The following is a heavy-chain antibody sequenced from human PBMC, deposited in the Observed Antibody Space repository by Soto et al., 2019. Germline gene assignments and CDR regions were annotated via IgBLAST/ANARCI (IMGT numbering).Heavy chain of an antibody. D-gene: IGHD3-3*01. CDR2: ISRSSSYI. CDR3: ARDQQLEWLLYGDKRYYFDY. V-gene: IGHV3-21*01. Sequence: EVQLVESGGGLVKPGGSLRLSCAASGFTFSSYSMNWVRQAPGKGLEWVSSISRSSSYIYYADSVKGRFTISRDNAKHSLYLHMNSLRAEDTAVYYCARDQQLEWLLYGDKRYYFDYWGQGTLVTVSS. J-gene: IGHJ4*02. CDR1: GFTFSSYS.